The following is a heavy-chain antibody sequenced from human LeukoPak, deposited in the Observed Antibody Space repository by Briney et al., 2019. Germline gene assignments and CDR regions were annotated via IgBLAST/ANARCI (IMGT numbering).Heavy chain of an antibody. J-gene: IGHJ4*02. CDR2: ISSTGSYI. CDR3: ATVGGSRWYGFSDY. Sequence: GGSLRLSCAASGFTFSSYSMNWVRQAPGKGLEWVSSISSTGSYISYADSVKGRFTISRDNAKNSLYLQMSSLRAEDTAVYYCATVGGSRWYGFSDYWGQGTLVTVSS. D-gene: IGHD6-13*01. CDR1: GFTFSSYS. V-gene: IGHV3-21*01.